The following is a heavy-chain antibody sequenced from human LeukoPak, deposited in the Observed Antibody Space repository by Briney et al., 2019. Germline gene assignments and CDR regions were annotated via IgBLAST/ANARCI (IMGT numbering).Heavy chain of an antibody. J-gene: IGHJ6*03. D-gene: IGHD6-6*01. Sequence: SGGSLRLSCAASGFTFSSYTMNWVRQAPGKGLEWVSDISSSSSTIYYADSVKGRFTISRDNAKNSLYLQMNSLRVEDTAVYYCARDISSASTGMDVWGKGTTVTVSS. V-gene: IGHV3-48*01. CDR3: ARDISSASTGMDV. CDR2: ISSSSSTI. CDR1: GFTFSSYT.